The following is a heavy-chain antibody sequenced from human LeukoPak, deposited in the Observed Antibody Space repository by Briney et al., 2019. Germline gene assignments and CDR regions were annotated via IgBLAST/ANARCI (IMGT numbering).Heavy chain of an antibody. V-gene: IGHV3-48*04. CDR2: ISSSGSTI. Sequence: PGGSLRLSCAASGFTFSTYSMNWVRQAPGKGLEWVSYISSSGSTIYYADSVKGRFTISRDNAKNSLYLQMNSLRAEDTAVYYCARGGTLEYFQYWGQGTLVSVSS. CDR1: GFTFSTYS. CDR3: ARGGTLEYFQY. J-gene: IGHJ1*01.